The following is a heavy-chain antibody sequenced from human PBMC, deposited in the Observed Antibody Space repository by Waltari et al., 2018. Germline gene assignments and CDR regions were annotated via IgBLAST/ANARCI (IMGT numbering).Heavy chain of an antibody. V-gene: IGHV3-53*01. Sequence: ELQVVESGGGLIQPGASLRLSCAASGFTVSSTYMAWVRQAPGKGPEWVSVIFTRGSTYHADSVKGRFTISRDNSENTVHLQMKNLTAEDTAVYYCAREILGIAALAGAFDIWGQGTMVTVSS. CDR1: GFTVSSTY. CDR3: AREILGIAALAGAFDI. J-gene: IGHJ3*02. D-gene: IGHD6-13*01. CDR2: IFTRGST.